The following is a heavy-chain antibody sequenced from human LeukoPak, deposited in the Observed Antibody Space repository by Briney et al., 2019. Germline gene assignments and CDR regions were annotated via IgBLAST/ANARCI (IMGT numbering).Heavy chain of an antibody. CDR3: ARLTGDDILNYGMDI. CDR1: GGSISSYY. V-gene: IGHV4-59*08. CDR2: IYYSGST. Sequence: SETLSLTCTVSGGSISSYYWRWIRQPPGKGLEWIGYIYYSGSTNYNPSLKSRVTISVDTSKNQFSLKLSSVTAADTAVYYCARLTGDDILNYGMDIWGQGTTVTVSS. J-gene: IGHJ6*02. D-gene: IGHD3-9*01.